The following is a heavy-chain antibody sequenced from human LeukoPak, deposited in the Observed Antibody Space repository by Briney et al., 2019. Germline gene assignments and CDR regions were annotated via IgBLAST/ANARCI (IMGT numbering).Heavy chain of an antibody. CDR3: ARGLDYYDSSGYYYGKYFDY. D-gene: IGHD3-22*01. CDR1: GGSISSCY. CDR2: IYYSGST. V-gene: IGHV4-59*01. Sequence: SETPSLTCTVSGGSISSCYWSWIRQPPGKGLEWIGYIYYSGSTNYNPSLKSRVTISVDTSKNQFSLKLSSVTAADTAVYYCARGLDYYDSSGYYYGKYFDYWGQGTLVTVSS. J-gene: IGHJ4*02.